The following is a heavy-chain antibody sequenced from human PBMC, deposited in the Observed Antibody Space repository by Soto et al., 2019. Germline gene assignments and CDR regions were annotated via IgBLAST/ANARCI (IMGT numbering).Heavy chain of an antibody. CDR2: ISGSGSST. V-gene: IGHV3-23*01. CDR3: SRSYAVDY. CDR1: GFTFDNYA. Sequence: GGSLRLSCAASGFTFDNYAMSWVRQDPGKGLEWVSGISGSGSSTSYADSVKGRFTISRDNSESTLYLQMNSLRVEDTAVYYCSRSYAVDYWGQGTLVTVSS. J-gene: IGHJ4*02.